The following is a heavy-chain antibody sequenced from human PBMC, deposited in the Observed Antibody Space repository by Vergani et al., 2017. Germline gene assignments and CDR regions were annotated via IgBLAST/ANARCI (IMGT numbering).Heavy chain of an antibody. D-gene: IGHD6-13*01. J-gene: IGHJ4*02. CDR3: ARDVGPGIAAAGLERRGYFDY. CDR1: GGTFSSYA. Sequence: QVQLVQSGAAVRKPGSSVKVSCKASGGTFSSYAISWVRQAPGQGLEWMGGIIPIFGTANYAQKFQGRVTITADESTSTAYMELSSLRSEDTAVYYCARDVGPGIAAAGLERRGYFDYWGQGTLVTVSS. V-gene: IGHV1-69*01. CDR2: IIPIFGTA.